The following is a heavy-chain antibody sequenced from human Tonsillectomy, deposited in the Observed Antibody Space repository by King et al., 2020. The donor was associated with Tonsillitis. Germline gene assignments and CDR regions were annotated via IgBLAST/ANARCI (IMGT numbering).Heavy chain of an antibody. Sequence: QLQESGPRLLRPSETLSLTCTVSGGSIISTTYYWGWIRQPPGKGLEWIGSMYYGGSTHYNPSLKSRVTMSVDTSQNQFSLKLNSVTAADTAVYYCVRRLRDYYDSSGSYTHWGQGTLVTVSS. CDR2: MYYGGST. CDR1: GGSIISTTYY. D-gene: IGHD3-22*01. J-gene: IGHJ4*02. V-gene: IGHV4-39*01. CDR3: VRRLRDYYDSSGSYTH.